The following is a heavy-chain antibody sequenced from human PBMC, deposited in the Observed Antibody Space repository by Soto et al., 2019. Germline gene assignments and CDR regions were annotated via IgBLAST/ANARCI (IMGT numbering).Heavy chain of an antibody. CDR1: GYTFTSYD. D-gene: IGHD6-19*01. J-gene: IGHJ4*02. Sequence: QAQLVQSGAEVKKPGASEKVSCKASGYTFTSYDISWVRQAAGQGLEWMGWINLNSGHTDYAQKFKGRVTMTRTTSMSTAYMELGSLTSEDTAVYYCAGGRGWRDYGCQGTLVTVSS. CDR2: INLNSGHT. V-gene: IGHV1-8*01. CDR3: AGGRGWRDY.